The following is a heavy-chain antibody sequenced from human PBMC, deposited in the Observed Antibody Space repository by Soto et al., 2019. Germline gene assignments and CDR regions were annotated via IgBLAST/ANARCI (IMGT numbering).Heavy chain of an antibody. CDR3: ARGGVSTRTFDY. V-gene: IGHV5-51*01. CDR1: GYNFSGYW. CDR2: TYPSDSDT. D-gene: IGHD3-3*01. J-gene: IGHJ4*02. Sequence: XESLNISCKGSGYNFSGYWIAWVRQMPGKGLELMGITYPSDSDTRYRPSFQGQVTISADKSISSAYLQWSSLRASDTAMYYCARGGVSTRTFDYWGQGTPVTAPQ.